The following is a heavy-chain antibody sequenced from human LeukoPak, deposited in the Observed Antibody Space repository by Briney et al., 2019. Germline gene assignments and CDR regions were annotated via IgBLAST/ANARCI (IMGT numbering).Heavy chain of an antibody. Sequence: SETLSLTCTVSGGPVTSDYWSWIRQPPGKGLEWIGYMYYSGSTNYNPSLKSRVTISGDTSKNQFSLKLSSVTAADTAVYYCARRYCSSTSCPIDYWGQGTLVTVSS. CDR1: GGPVTSDY. D-gene: IGHD2-2*01. CDR2: MYYSGST. CDR3: ARRYCSSTSCPIDY. J-gene: IGHJ4*02. V-gene: IGHV4-59*08.